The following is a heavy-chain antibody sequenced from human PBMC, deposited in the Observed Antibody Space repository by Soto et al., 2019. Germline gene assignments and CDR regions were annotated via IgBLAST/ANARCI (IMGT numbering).Heavy chain of an antibody. CDR1: GNTFTYRY. CDR2: ITPFSGDV. Sequence: QMQLVQSGAEVKKTGSSVTVSCKALGNTFTYRYLHWVRQAPGQALEWMGWITPFSGDVNYAQKFQERVNITRDRSINTAYMQMSSLRSEDTAMYFCAGGGAGSGPFTWELPDHWGQGTLVTVSS. V-gene: IGHV1-45*02. CDR3: AGGGAGSGPFTWELPDH. J-gene: IGHJ4*02. D-gene: IGHD1-26*01.